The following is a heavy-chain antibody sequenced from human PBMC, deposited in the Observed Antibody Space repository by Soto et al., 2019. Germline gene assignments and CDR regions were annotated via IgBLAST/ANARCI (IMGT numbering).Heavy chain of an antibody. CDR1: GYTFTSYY. Sequence: ASVKYSCKASGYTFTSYYMHWVRQAPGQGLEWMGWINVGNGNTKYSQKFQGRATISRDTSASTAYMELSSLRSEDTALYYCARGKNDYGINWFDPWGQGTLVTVSS. J-gene: IGHJ5*02. CDR2: INVGNGNT. V-gene: IGHV1-3*01. D-gene: IGHD4-17*01. CDR3: ARGKNDYGINWFDP.